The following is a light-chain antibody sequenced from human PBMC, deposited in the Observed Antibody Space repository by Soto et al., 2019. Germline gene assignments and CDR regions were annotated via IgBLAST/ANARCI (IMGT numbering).Light chain of an antibody. CDR2: DAS. V-gene: IGLV2-14*01. J-gene: IGLJ1*01. CDR1: SSDVGGYNY. Sequence: QSALAQPASVSGSPGQSITISCTGTSSDVGGYNYVSWYQQHPGKAPKVMIYDASNRPSGVSNRFSGSKSVNTASLTISGLQAEDEADYFCSSYTSSGTYVFGTGTKVTVL. CDR3: SSYTSSGTYV.